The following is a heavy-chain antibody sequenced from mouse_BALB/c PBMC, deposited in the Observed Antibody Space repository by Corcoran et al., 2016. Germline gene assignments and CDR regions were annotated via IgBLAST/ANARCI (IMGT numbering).Heavy chain of an antibody. CDR3: AREPRAMDY. CDR1: GYTFTNYG. J-gene: IGHJ4*01. V-gene: IGHV9-3-1*01. Sequence: QIQLVQSGPELKKPGETVQLSCKASGYTFTNYGMNWVKQAPGKGLKWMGWINTYTGEPTYADDFKGRFAFSLETSASTAYLQINNLKNEDTATYFCAREPRAMDYWGQGTSVTVSS. CDR2: INTYTGEP.